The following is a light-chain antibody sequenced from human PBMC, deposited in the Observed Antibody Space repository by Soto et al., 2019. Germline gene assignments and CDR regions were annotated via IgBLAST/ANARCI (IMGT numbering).Light chain of an antibody. CDR1: QGISSY. CDR2: AAS. V-gene: IGKV1-9*01. Sequence: DIQLTQSPSFLSASVGDRVTITCLASQGISSYLAWYQQRPETAPELLIYAASTLQSGVPSRFSGSGSGTEFTLTISSLQPEDFETYYCQQLNSFPRTFGGGTKVDIK. J-gene: IGKJ4*01. CDR3: QQLNSFPRT.